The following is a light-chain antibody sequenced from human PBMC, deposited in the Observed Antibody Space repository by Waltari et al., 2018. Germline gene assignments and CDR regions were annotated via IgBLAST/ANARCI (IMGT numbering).Light chain of an antibody. J-gene: IGLJ2*01. CDR1: TNDVGDYDL. CDR3: CSYAGGRTYVV. Sequence: QSALTQAASVSGSLGQSITISCTGTTNDVGDYDLVYWYQQHPGKAPRLIIYAVTERPSGVSNRFSGSKSGNTASLTISGLQAEDEADYHCCSYAGGRTYVVFGGGTKLTVL. V-gene: IGLV2-23*02. CDR2: AVT.